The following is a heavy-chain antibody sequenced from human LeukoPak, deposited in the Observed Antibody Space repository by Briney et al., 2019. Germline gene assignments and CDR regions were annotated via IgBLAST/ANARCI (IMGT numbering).Heavy chain of an antibody. D-gene: IGHD3-10*01. CDR1: GYTFTGYH. Sequence: ASVKVSCKASGYTFTGYHVHWVRQAPGQGLEWMGRINPNSGVTNYAQKFQGRVTMTRHTSITTARMELSRLRSDDTAVYYCARDRSGILGYYYNGMDVWGQGTTVTVSS. J-gene: IGHJ6*02. V-gene: IGHV1-2*06. CDR2: INPNSGVT. CDR3: ARDRSGILGYYYNGMDV.